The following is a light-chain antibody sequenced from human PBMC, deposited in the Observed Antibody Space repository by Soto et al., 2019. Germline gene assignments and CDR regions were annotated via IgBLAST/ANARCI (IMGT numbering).Light chain of an antibody. V-gene: IGKV3-20*01. CDR1: QSVSSSY. Sequence: EIVLTQSPGTLSLSPGERATLSCRASQSVSSSYLAWYQQKPGQAPRLLIYGASSRATGIPDRFSGSGSGTDFALTISRLEPEDFEVYYCQQYDSSPAFGGGTKVEIK. CDR3: QQYDSSPA. CDR2: GAS. J-gene: IGKJ4*01.